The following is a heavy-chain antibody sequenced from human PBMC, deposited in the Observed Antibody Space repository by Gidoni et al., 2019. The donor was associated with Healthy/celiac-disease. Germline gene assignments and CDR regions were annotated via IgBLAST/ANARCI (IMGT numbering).Heavy chain of an antibody. D-gene: IGHD7-27*01. CDR2: INSSSSTI. CDR3: ARAVWGSPTFDY. J-gene: IGHJ4*02. Sequence: EVQLVESGGGLVQPGGSLRLSCAASGFTFSSYSMNCVRQAPGKGMEWGSYINSSSSTIYYADSVKGRFTISRDNAKNSLYLQMNSLRAEDTAVYYCARAVWGSPTFDYWGQGTLVTVSS. CDR1: GFTFSSYS. V-gene: IGHV3-48*04.